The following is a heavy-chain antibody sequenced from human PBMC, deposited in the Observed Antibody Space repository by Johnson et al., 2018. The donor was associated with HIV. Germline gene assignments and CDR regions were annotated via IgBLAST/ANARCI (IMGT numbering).Heavy chain of an antibody. CDR2: INWNGGST. D-gene: IGHD1-26*01. J-gene: IGHJ3*02. CDR3: ARERGSGSYYSAFDI. Sequence: VQLVESGGGVVRPGGSLRLSCAASGFTFDDYGMSWVRQAPGKGLAWGSGINWNGGSTGYADSVKVLFTISRDNAKNSLYLQMNSLRAEDTALYYCARERGSGSYYSAFDIWGQGTMVTVSS. CDR1: GFTFDDYG. V-gene: IGHV3-20*04.